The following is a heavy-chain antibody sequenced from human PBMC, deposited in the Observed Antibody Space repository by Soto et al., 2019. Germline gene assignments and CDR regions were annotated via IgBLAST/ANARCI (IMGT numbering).Heavy chain of an antibody. D-gene: IGHD3-22*01. CDR2: IYYSGST. CDR1: LRSVSSGRSD. V-gene: IGHV4-61*01. J-gene: IGHJ4*02. CDR3: ATSRERYYYDSSGYYSFDY. Sequence: SETQSRTSPVALRSVSSGRSDWSWIRQPHGKGIEWIGYIYYSGSTNYNPSLKSRVTISVDTSKNQFSLKLSSVTAADTAVYYCATSRERYYYDSSGYYSFDYWGQGNLVNVSS.